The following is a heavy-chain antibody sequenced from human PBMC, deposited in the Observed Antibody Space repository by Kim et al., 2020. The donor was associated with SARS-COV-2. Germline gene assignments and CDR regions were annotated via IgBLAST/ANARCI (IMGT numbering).Heavy chain of an antibody. CDR3: ARDLGYSSSWYDYGMDV. CDR2: ISSSSYI. J-gene: IGHJ6*02. V-gene: IGHV3-21*01. CDR1: VFTFSSYS. D-gene: IGHD6-13*01. Sequence: GGSLRLSCAASVFTFSSYSMNWVRQAPGKGLEWVSSISSSSYIYYADSVKGRFTISRDNAKNSLYLQMNSLRAEDTAVYYCARDLGYSSSWYDYGMDVWGQGTTVTVSS.